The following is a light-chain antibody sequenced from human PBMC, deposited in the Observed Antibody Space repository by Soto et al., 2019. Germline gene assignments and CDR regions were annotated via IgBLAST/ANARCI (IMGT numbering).Light chain of an antibody. CDR3: QQSYNTPQT. Sequence: DIQMTQSPSSLSGSVVDRGTITFLASQTITNYLNWYQQQSGKAPKLLIYATDTLQSGVPSRFSGSGSGTDYTLTISSLQPEDFATYYCQQSYNTPQTFGQGTKVDIK. CDR2: ATD. CDR1: QTITNY. V-gene: IGKV1-39*01. J-gene: IGKJ1*01.